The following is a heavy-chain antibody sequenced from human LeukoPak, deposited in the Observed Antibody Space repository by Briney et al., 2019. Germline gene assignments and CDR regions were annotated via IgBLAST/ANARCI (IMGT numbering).Heavy chain of an antibody. V-gene: IGHV3-48*04. Sequence: GGSLRLSCAASGFTFRTYWMSWIRQAPGKGLEWISYISPSGTTMYYVDSVKGRFIISRDNAKDSLYLQMNSLRVEDTAVYYCARDPRGPDYWGQGTLVTVSS. CDR3: ARDPRGPDY. CDR1: GFTFRTYW. J-gene: IGHJ4*02. CDR2: ISPSGTTM.